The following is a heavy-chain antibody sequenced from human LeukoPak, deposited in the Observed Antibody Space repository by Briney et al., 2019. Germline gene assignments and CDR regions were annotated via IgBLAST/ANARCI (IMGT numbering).Heavy chain of an antibody. Sequence: PSETLSLTCAVSGYSISSSNWWGWIRQPPGKGLEWIGYIYYSGSTNYNPSLKSRVTMSVDTSKNQFSLKLSSVTALDTAVYYCARMVLAAAGHYDIWGQGTMVTVSS. J-gene: IGHJ3*02. CDR3: ARMVLAAAGHYDI. D-gene: IGHD6-13*01. CDR2: IYYSGST. CDR1: GYSISSSNW. V-gene: IGHV4-28*06.